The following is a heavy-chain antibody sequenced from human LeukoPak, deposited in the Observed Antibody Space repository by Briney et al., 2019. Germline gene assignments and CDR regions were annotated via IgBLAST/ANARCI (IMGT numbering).Heavy chain of an antibody. CDR2: IYYSGST. J-gene: IGHJ3*02. CDR1: GGSISSSTYY. V-gene: IGHV4-39*07. CDR3: ARDYITMVRGVIIVVDAFDI. D-gene: IGHD3-10*01. Sequence: PSETLSLTCTVSGGSISSSTYYWGWIRQPPGKGLEWIGSIYYSGSTYYNPSLKSRVTISLDTSKNQFSLRLSSVTAADTAVYYCARDYITMVRGVIIVVDAFDIWGQGTMVTVSS.